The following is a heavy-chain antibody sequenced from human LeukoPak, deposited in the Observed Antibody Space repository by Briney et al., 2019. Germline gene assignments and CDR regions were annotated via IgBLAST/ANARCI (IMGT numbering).Heavy chain of an antibody. D-gene: IGHD5-12*01. Sequence: PGGSLRLSCAASGFAFSSYSMNWVRQAPGKGLEWVSSVSRRSSFIFYADSVQGRFTVSRDDAKDPLFLQMNSLRAEDTAVYYCARVSDAYDYFFDYWGQGTTVTVSS. CDR3: ARVSDAYDYFFDY. CDR2: VSRRSSFI. V-gene: IGHV3-21*01. CDR1: GFAFSSYS. J-gene: IGHJ3*01.